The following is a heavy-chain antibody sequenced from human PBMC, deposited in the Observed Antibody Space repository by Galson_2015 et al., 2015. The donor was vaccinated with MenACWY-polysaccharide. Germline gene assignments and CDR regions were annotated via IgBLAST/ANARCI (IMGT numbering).Heavy chain of an antibody. CDR1: GYTFSS. CDR2: MNPNSGNT. D-gene: IGHD6-19*01. V-gene: IGHV1-8*01. Sequence: SVKVSCKASGYTFSSFNWVRQATGQRLEWMGWMNPNSGNTGYAQKFQGRVTMTRNTSISTAYMELSSLTSEDTAVYYCARGRRDTAVAAPAAVLLDYWGQGILVTVSS. CDR3: ARGRRDTAVAAPAAVLLDY. J-gene: IGHJ4*02.